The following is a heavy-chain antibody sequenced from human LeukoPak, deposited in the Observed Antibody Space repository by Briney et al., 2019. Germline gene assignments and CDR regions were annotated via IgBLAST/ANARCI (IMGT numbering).Heavy chain of an antibody. D-gene: IGHD3-3*01. CDR3: ARISVSWAGVVFPSDY. CDR2: ISAYNGNT. V-gene: IGHV1-18*01. J-gene: IGHJ4*02. Sequence: GASVKVSCKASGYTFTSYGISWVRQAPGQGLEWIGWISAYNGNTNYAQKLQGRVTMTTDTSTSTAYMELRSLRSDDTAVYYCARISVSWAGVVFPSDYWGQGTLVTVSS. CDR1: GYTFTSYG.